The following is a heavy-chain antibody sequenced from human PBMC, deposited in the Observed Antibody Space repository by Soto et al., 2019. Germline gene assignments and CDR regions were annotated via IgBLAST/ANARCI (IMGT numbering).Heavy chain of an antibody. J-gene: IGHJ5*02. CDR3: ARDQAVSSHWFDP. Sequence: KFQGRVTMTRDTSTSTVYMELSSLRSEDTAMYYCARDQAVSSHWFDPWGRGTLVTVSS. V-gene: IGHV1-46*01. D-gene: IGHD1-20*01.